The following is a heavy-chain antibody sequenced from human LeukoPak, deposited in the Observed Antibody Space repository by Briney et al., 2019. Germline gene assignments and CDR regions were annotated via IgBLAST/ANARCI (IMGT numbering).Heavy chain of an antibody. J-gene: IGHJ5*02. CDR3: ARVRGIAAAGHPWFDP. D-gene: IGHD6-13*01. CDR1: GGSISSYY. CDR2: IYYSGST. V-gene: IGHV4-59*01. Sequence: PSETLSLTCTVSGGSISSYYWSWIRQPPGKGLEWIGYIYYSGSTNYNPSLKSRVTISVDTSKNQFSLKLSSVTAADTAVYYCARVRGIAAAGHPWFDPWGQGTLVTVSS.